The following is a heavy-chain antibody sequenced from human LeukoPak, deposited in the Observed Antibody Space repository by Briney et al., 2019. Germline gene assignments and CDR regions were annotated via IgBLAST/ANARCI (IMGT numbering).Heavy chain of an antibody. V-gene: IGHV4-59*01. CDR1: GGSISSYY. CDR3: ARGSYDYGDYGWFDP. Sequence: SETLSLTCTVSGGSISSYYWSWIRQPPGKGLEWIGYIYYSGSTNYNPSLKSRVTISVGTSKNQFSLKLSSVTAADTAVYYCARGSYDYGDYGWFDPWGQGTLVTVSS. D-gene: IGHD4-17*01. J-gene: IGHJ5*02. CDR2: IYYSGST.